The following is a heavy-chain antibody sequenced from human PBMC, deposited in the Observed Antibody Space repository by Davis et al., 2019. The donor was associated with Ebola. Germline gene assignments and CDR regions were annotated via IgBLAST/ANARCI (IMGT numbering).Heavy chain of an antibody. CDR3: ARGSENWNYVDY. D-gene: IGHD1-1*01. CDR2: INQDGSQK. J-gene: IGHJ4*02. V-gene: IGHV3-7*01. CDR1: GFTFSSYG. Sequence: GGSLRLSCAASGFTFSSYGMSWVRQAPGKGLEWVANINQDGSQKYYVDSVKGRFTISRDNAKNSLYLQMNSLRAEDTAVYYCARGSENWNYVDYWGQGTLVTVSS.